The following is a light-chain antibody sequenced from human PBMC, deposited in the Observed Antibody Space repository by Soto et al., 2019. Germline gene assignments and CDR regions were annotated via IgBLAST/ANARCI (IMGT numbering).Light chain of an antibody. CDR1: SSDIGGYKY. V-gene: IGLV2-14*01. J-gene: IGLJ1*01. CDR3: SSYTGGSTYV. CDR2: DAS. Sequence: QSVLNQPASLSGSPGQSITISCPGTSSDIGGYKYVSWYQQHPGKAPKLMIYDASNRPSGVSNRFSGSKSGNTATLTISGLQGEDEAEYYCSSYTGGSTYVFGTGTKVTVL.